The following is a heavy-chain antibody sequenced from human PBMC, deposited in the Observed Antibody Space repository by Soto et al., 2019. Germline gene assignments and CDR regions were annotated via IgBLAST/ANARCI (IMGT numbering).Heavy chain of an antibody. CDR3: AAYYDFWSGPTVYGMDV. V-gene: IGHV1-8*02. CDR2: TNPNSGNT. D-gene: IGHD3-3*01. Sequence: ASVKVSCKASGGTFSSYAISWVRQAPGQGLEWMGWTNPNSGNTGYAQKFQGRVTMTRNTSISTAYIELSSLRSEDTAVYYCAAYYDFWSGPTVYGMDVWGQGTTVTVSS. J-gene: IGHJ6*02. CDR1: GGTFSSYA.